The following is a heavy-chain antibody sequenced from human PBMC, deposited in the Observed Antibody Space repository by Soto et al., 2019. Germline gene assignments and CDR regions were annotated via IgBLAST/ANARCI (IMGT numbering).Heavy chain of an antibody. CDR1: GFTFSSYG. CDR3: ANSQNYYSFNGMDV. CDR2: ISYDGSNT. V-gene: IGHV3-30*18. J-gene: IGHJ6*02. Sequence: QVQLVESGGGVVQPGRSLRLPCAASGFTFSSYGMHCVLQAPGKGLEWVALISYDGSNTYYADSVKGRFTVSRDNFKNTLYLQMNSLRAEDTAVYYCANSQNYYSFNGMDVWGQGTTVTVSS.